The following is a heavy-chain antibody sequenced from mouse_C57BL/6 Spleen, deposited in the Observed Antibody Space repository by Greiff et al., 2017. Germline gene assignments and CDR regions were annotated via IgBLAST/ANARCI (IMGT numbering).Heavy chain of an antibody. CDR1: GFNIKNTY. D-gene: IGHD2-5*01. V-gene: IGHV14-2*01. Sequence: VQLKESVAELVRPGASVKLSCTASGFNIKNTYMHWVKQRTEQGLEWIGRIDPEDGETKYAPKFQGKATITADTSSNTAYLQLSSLTSEDTAVYYCAIYYSNYDDSMDYWGQGTSVTVSS. CDR3: AIYYSNYDDSMDY. CDR2: IDPEDGET. J-gene: IGHJ4*01.